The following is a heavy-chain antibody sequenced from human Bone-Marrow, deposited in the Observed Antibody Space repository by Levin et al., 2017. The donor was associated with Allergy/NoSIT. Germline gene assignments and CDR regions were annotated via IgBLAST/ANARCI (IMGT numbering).Heavy chain of an antibody. CDR2: IKQDGSEE. D-gene: IGHD6-13*01. J-gene: IGHJ3*02. Sequence: GGSLRLSCAASGFTFRSFWMSWVRQAPGKGLEWVANIKQDGSEEYYMDSVKGRFTISRDNTKNSVYLQMNSLRDEETALYYCARAPIEGAGLDPFDIWGPGTLVTVSS. CDR3: ARAPIEGAGLDPFDI. CDR1: GFTFRSFW. V-gene: IGHV3-7*01.